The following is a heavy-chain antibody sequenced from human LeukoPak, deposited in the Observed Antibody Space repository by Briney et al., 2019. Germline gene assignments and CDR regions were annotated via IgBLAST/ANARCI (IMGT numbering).Heavy chain of an antibody. D-gene: IGHD3-10*01. V-gene: IGHV1-2*02. Sequence: ASVKVSCKASGYTFTSYGISWVRQAPGQGLEWMGWINPNSGGTNYAQKFQGRVTMTRDTSISTAYMELSRLRSDDTAVYYCARDQLLWFGELSYWGQGTLVTVSS. CDR2: INPNSGGT. J-gene: IGHJ4*02. CDR3: ARDQLLWFGELSY. CDR1: GYTFTSYG.